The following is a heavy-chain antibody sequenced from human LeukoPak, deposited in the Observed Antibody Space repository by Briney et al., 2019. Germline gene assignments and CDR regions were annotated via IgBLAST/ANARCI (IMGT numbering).Heavy chain of an antibody. J-gene: IGHJ6*02. CDR2: IYYSGST. CDR1: GGSFSSGSYY. Sequence: PSETLSLTCTVSGGSFSSGSYYWSWIRQPPGKGLEWIGYIYYSGSTNYNPSLKSRVTISVDTSKNQFSLKLSSVTAADTAVYYCAREAHPLYYDFWSGYRPSPNYYGMDVWGQGTTVTVSS. D-gene: IGHD3-3*01. V-gene: IGHV4-61*01. CDR3: AREAHPLYYDFWSGYRPSPNYYGMDV.